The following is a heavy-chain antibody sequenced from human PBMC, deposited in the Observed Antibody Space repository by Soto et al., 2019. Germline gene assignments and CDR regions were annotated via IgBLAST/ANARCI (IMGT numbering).Heavy chain of an antibody. J-gene: IGHJ3*02. CDR2: ISYDGSNK. D-gene: IGHD2-21*02. CDR3: ARDLPAYCGGDCYSGAFDI. CDR1: GFTFSSYG. V-gene: IGHV3-30*03. Sequence: GGSLRLSCAASGFTFSSYGMHWVRQAPGKGLEWVAVISYDGSNKYYADSVKGRFTISRDNSKNTLYLQMNSLRAEDTAVYYCARDLPAYCGGDCYSGAFDIWGQGTLVTVSS.